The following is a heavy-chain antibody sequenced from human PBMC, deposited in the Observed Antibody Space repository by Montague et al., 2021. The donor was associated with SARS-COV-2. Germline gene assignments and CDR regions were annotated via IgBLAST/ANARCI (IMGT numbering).Heavy chain of an antibody. D-gene: IGHD3-22*01. CDR2: IYYSGST. CDR1: GGSISSSSYY. CDR3: AIPTYYYDSSGSDAFDI. J-gene: IGHJ3*02. V-gene: IGHV4-39*01. Sequence: SETLSLTCTVSGGSISSSSYYWGWIRQPPGKGLVWIGSIYYSGSTYYDPSLKSRVSMSVDTSKNQFSLKLSSVTAADTAVYYCAIPTYYYDSSGSDAFDIWGQGTLVTVPS.